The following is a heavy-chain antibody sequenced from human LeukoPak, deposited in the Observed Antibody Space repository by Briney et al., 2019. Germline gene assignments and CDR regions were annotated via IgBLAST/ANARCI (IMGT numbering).Heavy chain of an antibody. D-gene: IGHD2-15*01. J-gene: IGHJ6*03. V-gene: IGHV3-48*03. CDR3: AKDRLWPNYYYMDV. Sequence: GGSLRLSCAASGFTFSSYEMNWVRQAPGKGLEWVSYISSSGSTIYYADSVKGRFTISRDNAKKTLYLQMNSLRAEDTAVYYCAKDRLWPNYYYMDVWGKGTTVTVSS. CDR1: GFTFSSYE. CDR2: ISSSGSTI.